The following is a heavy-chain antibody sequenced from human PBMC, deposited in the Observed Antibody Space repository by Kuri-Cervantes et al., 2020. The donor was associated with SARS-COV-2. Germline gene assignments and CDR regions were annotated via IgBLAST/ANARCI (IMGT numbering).Heavy chain of an antibody. Sequence: LSLTCAASGFTFSSYSMNWVRQAPGKGLEWVAFIRYDGSNKYYADSVKGRFTISRDNSKNTLYLQMNSLRAEDTAVYYCAKGLGASSDYYYYYYMDVWGKGTTVTVSS. V-gene: IGHV3-30*02. CDR3: AKGLGASSDYYYYYYMDV. D-gene: IGHD1-26*01. J-gene: IGHJ6*03. CDR1: GFTFSSYS. CDR2: IRYDGSNK.